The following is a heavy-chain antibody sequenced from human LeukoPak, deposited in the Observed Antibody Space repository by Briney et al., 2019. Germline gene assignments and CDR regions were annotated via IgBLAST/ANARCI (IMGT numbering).Heavy chain of an antibody. Sequence: LTGGSLRLSCAASGFTFSSYSMNWVRQAPGKGLEWVSYISSSSSTIYYADSVKGRFTISRDNAKNSLYLQMNSLRAEDTAVYYCARDLQPTDFWSGYPPYYFDYWGQGTLVTVSS. CDR1: GFTFSSYS. J-gene: IGHJ4*02. V-gene: IGHV3-48*04. CDR2: ISSSSSTI. D-gene: IGHD3-3*01. CDR3: ARDLQPTDFWSGYPPYYFDY.